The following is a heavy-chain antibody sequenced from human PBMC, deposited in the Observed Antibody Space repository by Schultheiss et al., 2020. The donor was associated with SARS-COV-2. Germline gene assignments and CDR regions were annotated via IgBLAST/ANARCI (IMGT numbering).Heavy chain of an antibody. CDR2: TRNKANSYTT. V-gene: IGHV3-72*01. CDR3: VRDPPHAVSES. J-gene: IGHJ4*02. Sequence: GGSLRLSCAASGFTFSDHYMDWVRQAPGKGLEWVGRTRNKANSYTTEYAASVKGRFTISRDDSKNSLYLQMNSLKTEDTAVYYCVRDPPHAVSESWGQGTLVTVSS. CDR1: GFTFSDHY. D-gene: IGHD6-19*01.